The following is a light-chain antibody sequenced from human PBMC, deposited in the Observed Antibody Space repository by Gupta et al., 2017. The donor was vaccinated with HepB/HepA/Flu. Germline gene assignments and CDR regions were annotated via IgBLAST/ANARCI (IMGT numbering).Light chain of an antibody. V-gene: IGKV1-33*01. J-gene: IGKJ4*01. CDR3: LHYDNPVT. CDR2: DVS. CDR1: QDISYY. Sequence: IQITQSPSSLAASVGDRVTITYQARQDISYYLNWYQQKSGAAPKLLFYDVSNLETGVPSRCTGSGSGTHFTFTISSLQPEDIASYYCLHYDNPVTFGGGTRVEIK.